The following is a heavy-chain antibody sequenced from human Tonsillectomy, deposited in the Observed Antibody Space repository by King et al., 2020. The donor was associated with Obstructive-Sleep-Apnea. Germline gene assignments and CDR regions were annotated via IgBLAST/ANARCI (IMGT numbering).Heavy chain of an antibody. V-gene: IGHV4-59*01. J-gene: IGHJ4*02. CDR1: GGSISSYY. CDR3: ARSISVNIAGYFDY. Sequence: QLQESGPGLVKPSETLSLTCTVSGGSISSYYWSWIRQPPGKGLEWIRYIYYSGSTNYNPSLKSRVTISVDTSKNQFSLKLSSVTAADTAVYYCARSISVNIAGYFDYWGQGTLVTVSS. D-gene: IGHD6-13*01. CDR2: IYYSGST.